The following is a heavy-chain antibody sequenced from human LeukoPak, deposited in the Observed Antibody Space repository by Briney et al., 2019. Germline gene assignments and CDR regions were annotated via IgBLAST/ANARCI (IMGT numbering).Heavy chain of an antibody. J-gene: IGHJ4*02. CDR1: GGSISSYY. Sequence: SETLSLTCTVSGGSISSYYWSWMRQPPGKGLEWIGYIYYSGTTNYNPSLKSRVTISVDTSKNQFSLKLSSVTAADTAVYYCARGVYIAAAQYGYWGQGTLVTVSS. V-gene: IGHV4-59*01. CDR2: IYYSGTT. D-gene: IGHD6-13*01. CDR3: ARGVYIAAAQYGY.